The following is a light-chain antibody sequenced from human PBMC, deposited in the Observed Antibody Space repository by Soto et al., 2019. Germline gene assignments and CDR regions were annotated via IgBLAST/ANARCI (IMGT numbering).Light chain of an antibody. V-gene: IGKV3-20*01. CDR3: QQYDSSLYT. Sequence: EIVLTQSPGTLSLSPGETATLSCRASQSVSSTYLAWYQQKPGQDPRLLIYGASSRATGIPDRFSGSGSGTDFTLTISRLEPEDFAVYFCQQYDSSLYTFGQGTKLEIK. J-gene: IGKJ2*01. CDR1: QSVSSTY. CDR2: GAS.